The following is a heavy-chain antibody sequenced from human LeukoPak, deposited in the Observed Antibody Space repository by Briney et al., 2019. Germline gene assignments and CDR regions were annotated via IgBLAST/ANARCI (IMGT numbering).Heavy chain of an antibody. CDR2: ISYDGSNK. D-gene: IGHD4-23*01. V-gene: IGHV3-30-3*01. CDR1: GFTFSSYA. CDR3: ARGGYGGSPLDY. J-gene: IGHJ4*02. Sequence: GRSLRLSCAASGFTFSSYAMHWVRQAPGKGLEWVAVISYDGSNKYYADSVKGRFTISRDNSKNTLYLQMNSLRAEDTAVYYCARGGYGGSPLDYWGQGTLVTVSS.